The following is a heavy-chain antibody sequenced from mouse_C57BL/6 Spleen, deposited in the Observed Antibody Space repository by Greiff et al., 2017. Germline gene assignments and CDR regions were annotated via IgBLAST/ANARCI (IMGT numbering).Heavy chain of an antibody. CDR3: ARWEGKVYYAMDY. CDR1: GYTFTSYW. CDR2: IDPSDSYT. V-gene: IGHV1-69*01. Sequence: QVQLQQPGAELVMPGASVKLSCKASGYTFTSYWMHWVEQRPGQGLEWIGEIDPSDSYTNYNQKFKGKSTLTVDKSSSTAYMQLSSLTSEDSAVYYCARWEGKVYYAMDYWGQGTSVTVSS. D-gene: IGHD2-1*01. J-gene: IGHJ4*01.